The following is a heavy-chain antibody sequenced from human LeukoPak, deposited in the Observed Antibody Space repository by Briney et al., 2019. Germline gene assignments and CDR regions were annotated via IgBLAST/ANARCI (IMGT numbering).Heavy chain of an antibody. D-gene: IGHD3-22*01. Sequence: SETLSLTCSVPADSITIYYWTWIRQPAGKGLEWIGRIYTSGSTNYNPSLKSRVTISVDTSKNQFSLKLSSVTAADTAVYYCARESPWYYYDSSGYFSYWGQGTLVTVSS. CDR1: ADSITIYY. V-gene: IGHV4-4*07. CDR3: ARESPWYYYDSSGYFSY. CDR2: IYTSGST. J-gene: IGHJ4*02.